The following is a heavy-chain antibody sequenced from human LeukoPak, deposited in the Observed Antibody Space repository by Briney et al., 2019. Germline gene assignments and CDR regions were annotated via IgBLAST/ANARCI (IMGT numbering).Heavy chain of an antibody. V-gene: IGHV3-23*01. CDR2: ISGSGGST. CDR1: GFTSSSYA. CDR3: ANYISRIHFDY. D-gene: IGHD2-2*02. Sequence: GGSLRLSCAASGFTSSSYAMSWVRQAPGKGLEWVSAISGSGGSTYYADSVKGRFTISRDNSKNTLYLQMNSLRVEDTAAYYCANYISRIHFDYWGQGTLVTVSS. J-gene: IGHJ4*02.